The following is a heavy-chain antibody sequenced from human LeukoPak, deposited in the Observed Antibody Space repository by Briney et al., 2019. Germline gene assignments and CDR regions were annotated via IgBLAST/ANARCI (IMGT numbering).Heavy chain of an antibody. V-gene: IGHV1-8*03. J-gene: IGHJ3*02. D-gene: IGHD5-12*01. CDR3: ARTRPSIVATIDAFDI. CDR1: VYTFTSYD. Sequence: ASLRVSSTASVYTFTSYDINWVRQAPGQGLEWMGWMNPNSGKTGYAQKFPGRVTITRNTSISTAYMELSSLRSEDTAVYYCARTRPSIVATIDAFDIWGQGTMVTVSS. CDR2: MNPNSGKT.